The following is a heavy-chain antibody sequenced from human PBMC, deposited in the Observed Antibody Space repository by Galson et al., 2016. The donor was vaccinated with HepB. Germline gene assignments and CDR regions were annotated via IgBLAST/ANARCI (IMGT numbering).Heavy chain of an antibody. CDR2: IFWNGGTT. CDR3: ARDGNWNRGMDV. D-gene: IGHD1-1*01. Sequence: SVRLSCAASGLTFGDYATSWVRQAPGKGLEWVSGIFWNGGTTSSAESVTGRFTISRENAKKSLYLQMNSLRAEDTALYYCARDGNWNRGMDVWGQGTTVTVSS. V-gene: IGHV3-20*04. J-gene: IGHJ6*02. CDR1: GLTFGDYA.